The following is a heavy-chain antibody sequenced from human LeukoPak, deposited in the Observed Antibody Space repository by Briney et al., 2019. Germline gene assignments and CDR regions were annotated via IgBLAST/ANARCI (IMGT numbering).Heavy chain of an antibody. V-gene: IGHV3-23*01. Sequence: GGSLRLFCAASGFTFSSYAMRWVRQVPGKGLEWVSVISGSGDNTYYADSVKGRFTISRDNSKNMLYLQMNSLRAEDTAVYYCAKWKYSNSGIDDYWGQGTLVTVSS. CDR2: ISGSGDNT. J-gene: IGHJ4*02. D-gene: IGHD6-6*01. CDR1: GFTFSSYA. CDR3: AKWKYSNSGIDDY.